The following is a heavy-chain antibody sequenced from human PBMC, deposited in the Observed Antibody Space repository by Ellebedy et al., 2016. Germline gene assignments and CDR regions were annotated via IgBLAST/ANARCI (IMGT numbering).Heavy chain of an antibody. J-gene: IGHJ4*02. D-gene: IGHD3-10*01. CDR3: AGGAWFGESSYRPLER. Sequence: SETLSLTXSVYGGSFSGYYWNWIRQSPGKGLEWIGETKHSGSTNYNPSLRSRATISLDRSKNQFSLELTSVTAADTAVYYCAGGAWFGESSYRPLERWGQGTLVTVSS. CDR1: GGSFSGYY. CDR2: TKHSGST. V-gene: IGHV4-34*01.